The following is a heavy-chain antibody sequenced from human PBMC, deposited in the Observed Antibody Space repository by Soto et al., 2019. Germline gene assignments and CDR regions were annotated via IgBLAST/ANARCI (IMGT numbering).Heavy chain of an antibody. Sequence: SETLSLTCAVYGGSFSGYYWSWIRQPPGKGLEWIGKINHSGSTNYNPSLKSRVTISVDTSKNQFSLKLSSVTAADTAVYSCDLQLVPGFDDWGQGTLVTVSS. J-gene: IGHJ4*02. CDR3: DLQLVPGFDD. D-gene: IGHD6-13*01. CDR1: GGSFSGYY. V-gene: IGHV4-34*01. CDR2: INHSGST.